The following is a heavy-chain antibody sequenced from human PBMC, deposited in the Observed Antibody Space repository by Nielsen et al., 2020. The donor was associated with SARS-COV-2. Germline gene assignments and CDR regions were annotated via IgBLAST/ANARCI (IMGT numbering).Heavy chain of an antibody. CDR3: AAYSSGWSNNWFDP. V-gene: IGHV3-9*01. Sequence: GGSLRLSCAASGFTFDDYGMSWVRQAPGKGLEWVSGISWNSGSIGYADSVKGRFTISRDNAKNSLYLQMNSLRAEDTALYYCAAYSSGWSNNWFDPWGQGTLVTVSS. D-gene: IGHD6-19*01. J-gene: IGHJ5*02. CDR1: GFTFDDYG. CDR2: ISWNSGSI.